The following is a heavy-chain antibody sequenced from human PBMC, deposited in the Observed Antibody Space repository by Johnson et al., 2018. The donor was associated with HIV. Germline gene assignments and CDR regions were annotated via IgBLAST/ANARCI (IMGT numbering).Heavy chain of an antibody. CDR1: GFTFSSYG. V-gene: IGHV3-30*02. Sequence: QVQLVESGGGVVQPGGSLRLSCAASGFTFSSYGMHWVRQAPGKGLEWVAFIRYDGSNKYYADSVKGRFTISRDNSKNTLYLQMNRLRAEDTAVYYCAKAGYSSGWYRVLYSNDAFDIWGQGTMVTVSS. CDR2: IRYDGSNK. CDR3: AKAGYSSGWYRVLYSNDAFDI. D-gene: IGHD6-19*01. J-gene: IGHJ3*02.